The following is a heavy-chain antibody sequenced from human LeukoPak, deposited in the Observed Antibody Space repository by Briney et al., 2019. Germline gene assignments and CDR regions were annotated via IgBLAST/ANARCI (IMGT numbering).Heavy chain of an antibody. Sequence: NTGGSLRLSCAASGFTFSDYYMSWIRQAPGKGLEWVSYISSSGSTIYYADSVKGRFTISRDNAKNSLYLQMNSLRAEDTAVYYCARVNQDIVVVPAAMCWFDPWGQGTLVTVSS. CDR1: GFTFSDYY. CDR3: ARVNQDIVVVPAAMCWFDP. D-gene: IGHD2-2*01. J-gene: IGHJ5*02. V-gene: IGHV3-11*01. CDR2: ISSSGSTI.